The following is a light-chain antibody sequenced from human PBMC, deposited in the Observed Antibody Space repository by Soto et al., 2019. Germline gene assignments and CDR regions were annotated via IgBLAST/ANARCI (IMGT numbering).Light chain of an antibody. CDR1: QSVTTN. CDR2: GAS. Sequence: EKVMTQSPATLSVSPGESVTLSCRASQSVTTNLAWYQQKPGQAPRLLIYGASTGATDIPARFSGGGSGTEFTLTISSLQSEDSAVYYCQQYYSWPLTFGQGTDWRL. CDR3: QQYYSWPLT. V-gene: IGKV3-15*01. J-gene: IGKJ5*01.